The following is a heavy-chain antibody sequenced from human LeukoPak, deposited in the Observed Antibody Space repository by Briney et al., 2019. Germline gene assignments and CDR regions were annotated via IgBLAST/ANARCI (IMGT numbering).Heavy chain of an antibody. V-gene: IGHV4-31*03. Sequence: SETLSLTCTVSGVSISSDKYYWSWIRQRPGKGLEWIGYMYYSGSTSYHPSLKSRASISIDGPKNQFSLRLTSVTAADTAVYYCATPYCGTISCLDVFDVWGQGTTVSVSS. J-gene: IGHJ3*01. CDR2: MYYSGST. CDR1: GVSISSDKYY. CDR3: ATPYCGTISCLDVFDV. D-gene: IGHD2-21*01.